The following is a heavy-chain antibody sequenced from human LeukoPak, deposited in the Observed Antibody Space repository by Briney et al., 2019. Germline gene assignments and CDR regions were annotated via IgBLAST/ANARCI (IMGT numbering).Heavy chain of an antibody. CDR2: INHSGST. J-gene: IGHJ3*02. CDR3: ARRGITIFGVVIMVLYAFDI. Sequence: PSETLSLTCAVYGGSFSGYYWSWIRQPPGKGLEWIGEINHSGSTNYNPSLKSRVTISVDTSKNQLSLKLSSVTAADKAVYYCARRGITIFGVVIMVLYAFDIWGQGTMVTVSS. CDR1: GGSFSGYY. D-gene: IGHD3-3*01. V-gene: IGHV4-34*01.